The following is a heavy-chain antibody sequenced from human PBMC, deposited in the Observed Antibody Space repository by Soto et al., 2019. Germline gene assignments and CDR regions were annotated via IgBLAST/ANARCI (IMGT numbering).Heavy chain of an antibody. CDR2: ISWNSGSM. D-gene: IGHD2-2*01. J-gene: IGHJ6*02. Sequence: EVQLVESGGGLVQPGTSLRLSCAASGFTFHYYAMHWVRQTPGKGLEWVSGISWNSGSMDYADSVKGRFIISRDNARNSLYLLMKALTLEDTAFYYCGQDDRDCSSRSCYGSDCHYVGMDVWGQGAAVIVSS. V-gene: IGHV3-9*01. CDR3: GQDDRDCSSRSCYGSDCHYVGMDV. CDR1: GFTFHYYA.